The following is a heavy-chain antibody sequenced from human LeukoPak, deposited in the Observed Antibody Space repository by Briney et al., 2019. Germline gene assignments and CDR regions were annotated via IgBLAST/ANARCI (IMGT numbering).Heavy chain of an antibody. V-gene: IGHV4-39*07. CDR3: ARVKSSSHSCYLNWFDP. Sequence: PSETLSLTCTVSGGSISSSSYYWGWIRLPPGKGLEWIGSIYYSGSTYYNPSLKSRVTISVDTSTNQFSLKLSSVTAAATAVYYCARVKSSSHSCYLNWFDPWGQGTLVTVSS. CDR1: GGSISSSSYY. D-gene: IGHD2-2*01. J-gene: IGHJ5*02. CDR2: IYYSGST.